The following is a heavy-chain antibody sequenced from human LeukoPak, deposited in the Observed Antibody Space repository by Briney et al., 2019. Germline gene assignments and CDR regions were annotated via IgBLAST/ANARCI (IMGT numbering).Heavy chain of an antibody. D-gene: IGHD4-23*01. CDR1: GGSISSSSYF. V-gene: IGHV4-39*07. CDR2: IYYSGST. Sequence: PSETPSLTCTVSGGSISSSSYFWGWIRQPPGKGLEWIGSIYYSGSTYYTPSLKSRITISVDTSKNHFSLRLSSVTAADTAVYYCARLDSYGGNDHWGQGTLVTVSS. CDR3: ARLDSYGGNDH. J-gene: IGHJ4*02.